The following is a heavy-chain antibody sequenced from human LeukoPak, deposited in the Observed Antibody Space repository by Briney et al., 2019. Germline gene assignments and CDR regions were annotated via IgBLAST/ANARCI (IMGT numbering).Heavy chain of an antibody. CDR1: GFFFSSYA. Sequence: GGSLRLSCAASGFFFSSYAMSWVRQAPGKGLEWVSSISGSGGSTYYADSVKGRFTISRDNSKNTLYLQMNSLRAEDTAVYYCAKDYCGGDCYLYYFDYWGQGTLVTVSS. J-gene: IGHJ4*02. CDR3: AKDYCGGDCYLYYFDY. D-gene: IGHD2-21*02. CDR2: ISGSGGST. V-gene: IGHV3-23*01.